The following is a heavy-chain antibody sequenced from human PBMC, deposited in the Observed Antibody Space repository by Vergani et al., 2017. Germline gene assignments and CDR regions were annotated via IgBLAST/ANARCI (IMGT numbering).Heavy chain of an antibody. J-gene: IGHJ4*02. CDR1: GFTFSSYG. V-gene: IGHV3-33*01. D-gene: IGHD6-6*01. Sequence: VQLVESGGGVVQPGRSLRLSCAVSGFTFSSYGMHWVRQAPGKGLEWVAVIWYDGSNKYYADSVKGRFTISRDNSKNTLYLQMNSLRAEDTAVYYCARDPGVEQLVPNYFDYWDQGTLVTVSS. CDR2: IWYDGSNK. CDR3: ARDPGVEQLVPNYFDY.